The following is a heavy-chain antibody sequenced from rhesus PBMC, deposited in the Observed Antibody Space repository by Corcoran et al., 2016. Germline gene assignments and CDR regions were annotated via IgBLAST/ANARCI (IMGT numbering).Heavy chain of an antibody. CDR3: TREEFTMVVVRSYYFDY. CDR1: GFTFDDYA. V-gene: IGHV3-134*01. Sequence: EVQLVESGGALAQPGGSLRLSCAASGFTFDDYAMSWFRQAPGKGLEWVSRISWNSGTIYYADSVKGRFTISRDNAKNSLFLQMDRLRAEDTAVYYCTREEFTMVVVRSYYFDYWGQGVLVTVSS. J-gene: IGHJ4*01. CDR2: ISWNSGTI. D-gene: IGHD3-28*01.